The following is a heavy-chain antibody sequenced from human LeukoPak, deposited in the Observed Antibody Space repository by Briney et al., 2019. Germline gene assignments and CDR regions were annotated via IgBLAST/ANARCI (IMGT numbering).Heavy chain of an antibody. V-gene: IGHV4-34*01. D-gene: IGHD2-2*02. CDR1: GGSFSGYS. CDR3: ANQGRRYCSGSTCYNAPFDY. J-gene: IGHJ4*02. Sequence: PSETLSLTCAVYGGSFSGYSWTWIRQPPGKGLEWIGEINHSGSINCNPSLKSRVSISEDESKKQFSLKLTSVTAADTAVYYCANQGRRYCSGSTCYNAPFDYWGQGTLVTVSS. CDR2: INHSGSI.